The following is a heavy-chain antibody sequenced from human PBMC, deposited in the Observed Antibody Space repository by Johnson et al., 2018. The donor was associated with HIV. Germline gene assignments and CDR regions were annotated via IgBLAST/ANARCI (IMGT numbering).Heavy chain of an antibody. D-gene: IGHD4/OR15-4a*01. CDR1: GFTFSDYY. CDR3: ARVGANFDAFDI. Sequence: QVQLVESGGGLVKPGGSLRLSCAPSGFTFSDYYMSWMRQAPGQGLEWVSYISSSGSNIYKADSVKGRFTISRDNAKNSLFLQMNSLRAEDTAVYYCARVGANFDAFDIWCQGTMVTVSS. J-gene: IGHJ3*02. V-gene: IGHV3-11*04. CDR2: ISSSGSNI.